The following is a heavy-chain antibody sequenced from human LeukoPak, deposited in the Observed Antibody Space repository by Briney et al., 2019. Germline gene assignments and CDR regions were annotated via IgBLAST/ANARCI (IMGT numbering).Heavy chain of an antibody. J-gene: IGHJ4*02. CDR2: ISGSGGST. Sequence: GGSLRLSCAASGFTFSSYAMSWVRQAPGKGLEWVSAISGSGGSTYYADSVKGRFTISRDNSKNTLHLQMNSLRAEDTAVYYCAKGMEQWLVTELDYWGQGTLVTVSS. V-gene: IGHV3-23*01. CDR1: GFTFSSYA. D-gene: IGHD6-19*01. CDR3: AKGMEQWLVTELDY.